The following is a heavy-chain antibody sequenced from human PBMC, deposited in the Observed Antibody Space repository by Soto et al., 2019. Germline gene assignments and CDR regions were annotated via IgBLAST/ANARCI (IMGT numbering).Heavy chain of an antibody. CDR1: GYTLTELS. Sequence: GASVKVSCKVSGYTLTELSMHWVRQAPGKGLEWMGGFDPEDGETIYAQKFQGRVTMTEDTSTDTAYMELSSLRSEDTAVYYCATRSRGYSYGVRYYGMDVWGQGTTVTGSS. D-gene: IGHD5-18*01. CDR2: FDPEDGET. V-gene: IGHV1-24*01. J-gene: IGHJ6*02. CDR3: ATRSRGYSYGVRYYGMDV.